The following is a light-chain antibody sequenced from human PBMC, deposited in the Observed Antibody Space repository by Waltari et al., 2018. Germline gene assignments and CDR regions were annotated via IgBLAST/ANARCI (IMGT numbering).Light chain of an antibody. Sequence: QSVLTQPPSASGTPGQSVTISCSGSSSNIGSNTVNWYQQLPGTAPTLLIYSNKQRPSGVPDLFCGSKSGTSAARANSGLQSEDEADYYCAAWEDSLNGPNWVFGGGTKLTVL. CDR2: SNK. CDR1: SSNIGSNT. V-gene: IGLV1-44*01. CDR3: AAWEDSLNGPNWV. J-gene: IGLJ3*02.